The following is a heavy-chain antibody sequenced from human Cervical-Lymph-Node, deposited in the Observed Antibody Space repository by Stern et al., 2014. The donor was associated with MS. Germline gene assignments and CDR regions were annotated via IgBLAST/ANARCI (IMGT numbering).Heavy chain of an antibody. D-gene: IGHD2-2*01. CDR3: ARAGVLVVDNWFDP. Sequence: VQLVESGPGLVKPSETLSLTCTVSGGSISSYYWSWIRQPPGKGLEWIGYIYYSGSTNYNPSLKSRVTISVDTSKNQFSLKLSSVTAADTAVYYCARAGVLVVDNWFDPWGQGTLVTVSS. CDR1: GGSISSYY. CDR2: IYYSGST. J-gene: IGHJ5*02. V-gene: IGHV4-59*01.